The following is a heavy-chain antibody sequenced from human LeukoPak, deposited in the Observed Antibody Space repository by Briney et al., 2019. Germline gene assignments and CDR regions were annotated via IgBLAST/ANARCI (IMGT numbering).Heavy chain of an antibody. CDR3: AKEHSIILDIIVVPAAVEGGY. V-gene: IGHV1-69*13. D-gene: IGHD2-2*01. J-gene: IGHJ4*02. Sequence: SVKVSCKASGGTFSSYAISWVRQAPGQGLEWMGGIIPIFGTANYAQKFQGRVTITADESTSTAYMELSSLRSEDTAVYYCAKEHSIILDIIVVPAAVEGGYWGQGTLVTVSA. CDR1: GGTFSSYA. CDR2: IIPIFGTA.